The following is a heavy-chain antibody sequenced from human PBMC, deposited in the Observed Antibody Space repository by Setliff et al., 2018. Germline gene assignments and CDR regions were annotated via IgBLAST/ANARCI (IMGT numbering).Heavy chain of an antibody. CDR3: ARILGYCTNTRCYSEYAFDM. J-gene: IGHJ3*02. D-gene: IGHD2-2*01. CDR2: ISASGTYT. V-gene: IGHV3-21*06. CDR1: GFTFSSSA. Sequence: GGSLRLSCAASGFTFSSSAMAWVRQAPGKGLEWVSVISASGTYTYYRDSVKGRFTISRDNTENSAHLQMNNLSAEDTAVYYCARILGYCTNTRCYSEYAFDMWGQGTTVTVSS.